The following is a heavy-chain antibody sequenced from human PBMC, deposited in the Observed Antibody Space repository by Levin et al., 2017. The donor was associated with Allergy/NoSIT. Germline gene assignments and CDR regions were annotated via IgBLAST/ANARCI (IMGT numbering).Heavy chain of an antibody. CDR1: GFTFSSYS. J-gene: IGHJ6*03. D-gene: IGHD3-10*01. V-gene: IGHV3-21*01. CDR2: ISSSSSYI. Sequence: PGGSLRLSCAASGFTFSSYSMNWVRQAPGKGLEWVSSISSSSSYIYYADSVKGRFTISRDNAKNSLYLQMNSLRAEDTAVYYCARDFNAYYYGLSSVPYYMDGWGKGTTVTVSS. CDR3: ARDFNAYYYGLSSVPYYMDG.